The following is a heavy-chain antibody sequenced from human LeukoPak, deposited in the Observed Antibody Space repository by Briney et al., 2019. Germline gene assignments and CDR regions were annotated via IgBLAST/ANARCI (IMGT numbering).Heavy chain of an antibody. CDR3: ATERCPNGVCYNYYGLDV. CDR2: ISAYNGNT. Sequence: ASVKVSCKASGYTFTSYGISWVRQAPGQGLEWMGWISAYNGNTNYAQKLQGRVTMTRDTSTSTVYMELRSLRSEDTAVYYCATERCPNGVCYNYYGLDVWGQGTTVTVFS. CDR1: GYTFTSYG. D-gene: IGHD2-8*01. V-gene: IGHV1-18*01. J-gene: IGHJ6*02.